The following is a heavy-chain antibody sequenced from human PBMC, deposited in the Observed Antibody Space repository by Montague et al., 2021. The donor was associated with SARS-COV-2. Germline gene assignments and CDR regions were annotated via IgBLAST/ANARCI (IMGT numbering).Heavy chain of an antibody. J-gene: IGHJ5*02. V-gene: IGHV4-59*01. CDR1: GGSISSYY. D-gene: IGHD2-15*01. CDR3: ARYGCSGGSCYYNWFDP. Sequence: SETLSLTCTVSGGSISSYYWSWIRQPPGKGLEWIGYISYSGSTNYNPSLKSRVTMSVDTSKNHFSLKLNSVTAADTAVYYCARYGCSGGSCYYNWFDPWGQGTLVTVSS. CDR2: ISYSGST.